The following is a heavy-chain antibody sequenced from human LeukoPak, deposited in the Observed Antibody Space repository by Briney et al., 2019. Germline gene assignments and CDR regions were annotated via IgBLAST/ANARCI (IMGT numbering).Heavy chain of an antibody. CDR3: AKGIGGCGGDCYSNAFDI. CDR2: ISGSGGST. CDR1: GITFSNHG. J-gene: IGHJ3*02. D-gene: IGHD2-21*02. Sequence: GGSLRLSCALSGITFSNHGMSWVRQAPGKGLEWVSAISGSGGSTYYADSVKGRFTISRDNSKNTLYLQMNSLRAEDTAVYYCAKGIGGCGGDCYSNAFDIWGQGTMVTVSS. V-gene: IGHV3-23*01.